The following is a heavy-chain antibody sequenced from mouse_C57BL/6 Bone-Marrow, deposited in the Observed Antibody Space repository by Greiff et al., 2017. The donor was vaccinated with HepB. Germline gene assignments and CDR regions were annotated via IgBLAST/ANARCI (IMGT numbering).Heavy chain of an antibody. CDR2: IRNKANGYTT. CDR1: GFTFTDYY. Sequence: EVKLMESGGGLVQPGGSLSLSCAASGFTFTDYYMSWVRQPPGKALEWLGFIRNKANGYTTEYSASVKGRFTISRDNSQRILYLQMNALRAEDSATYYCARYPYGYDPYAMDYWGQGTSVTVSS. J-gene: IGHJ4*01. D-gene: IGHD2-2*01. V-gene: IGHV7-3*01. CDR3: ARYPYGYDPYAMDY.